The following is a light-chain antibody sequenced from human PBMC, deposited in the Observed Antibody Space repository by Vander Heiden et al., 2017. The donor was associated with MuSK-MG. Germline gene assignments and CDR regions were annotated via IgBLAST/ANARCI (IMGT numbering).Light chain of an antibody. CDR1: QGVLYSSNNKNY. CDR2: WAS. V-gene: IGKV4-1*01. CDR3: QQYYSTPWT. Sequence: DIVMTQSPDSLAVSLGERATINCKSSQGVLYSSNNKNYLAWYQQKPGQPPKLLIYWASTRESGVPDRFSGSGSGTDSTLTISSLQAEDVAVYYCQQYYSTPWTFGQGTKVEIK. J-gene: IGKJ1*01.